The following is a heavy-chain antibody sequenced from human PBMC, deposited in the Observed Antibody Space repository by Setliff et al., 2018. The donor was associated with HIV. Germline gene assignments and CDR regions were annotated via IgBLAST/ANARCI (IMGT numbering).Heavy chain of an antibody. J-gene: IGHJ5*02. CDR3: ARHSPTYCSGTSCYDNWFDP. Sequence: SETLSLTCTVSGVSISSTNYYWGWIRQPPGKGLEWIGTIYYSGSTYYNPSLKSRVTISVDTSKNQFSLKLSSVTAADTAVYYCARHSPTYCSGTSCYDNWFDPWGQGTLVTVSS. V-gene: IGHV4-39*01. CDR1: GVSISSTNYY. D-gene: IGHD2-2*01. CDR2: IYYSGST.